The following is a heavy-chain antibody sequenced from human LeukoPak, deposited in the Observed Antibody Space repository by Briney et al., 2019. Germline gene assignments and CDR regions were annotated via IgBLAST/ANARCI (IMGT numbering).Heavy chain of an antibody. J-gene: IGHJ3*02. CDR3: ARGLSGYSSGWYLEDAFDI. V-gene: IGHV3-64*01. CDR1: GFTFSSYA. Sequence: PGGSLRLSCAASGFTFSSYAMHWVRQAPGKGLEYVSAISSNGGSTYYANSVKGRFTISRDNSKNTLYLQMGSLRAEDMAVYYCARGLSGYSSGWYLEDAFDIWGQGTMVTVSS. CDR2: ISSNGGST. D-gene: IGHD6-19*01.